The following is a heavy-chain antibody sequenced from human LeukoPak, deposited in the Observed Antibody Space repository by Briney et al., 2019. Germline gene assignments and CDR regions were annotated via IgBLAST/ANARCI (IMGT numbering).Heavy chain of an antibody. J-gene: IGHJ4*02. D-gene: IGHD7-27*01. Sequence: SETLSLTCTVSGGSISSDYWSWIRQSPGKGLEWIGYIYYSGTTSYNPSLKSRVTISLDTSKNQFSLKLSSVTAADTAVYYCARGANWGSPDYWGQGTLVTVSA. V-gene: IGHV4-59*12. CDR2: IYYSGTT. CDR1: GGSISSDY. CDR3: ARGANWGSPDY.